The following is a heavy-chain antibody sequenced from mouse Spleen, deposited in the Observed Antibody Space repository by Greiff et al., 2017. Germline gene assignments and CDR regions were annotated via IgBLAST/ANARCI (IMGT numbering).Heavy chain of an antibody. D-gene: IGHD2-10*01. CDR3: ASSYYGNYAYAMDY. Sequence: EVKLVESGGGLVQPGGSLKLSCATSGFTFSDYYMYWVRQTPEKRLEWVAYISNGGGSTYYPDTVKGRFTISRDNAKNTLYLQMSRLKSEDTAMYYCASSYYGNYAYAMDYWGQGTSVTVSS. J-gene: IGHJ4*01. CDR1: GFTFSDYY. CDR2: ISNGGGST. V-gene: IGHV5-12*02.